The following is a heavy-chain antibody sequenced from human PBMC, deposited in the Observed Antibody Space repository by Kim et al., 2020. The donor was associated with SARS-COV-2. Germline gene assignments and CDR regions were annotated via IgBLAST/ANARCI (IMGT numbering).Heavy chain of an antibody. CDR3: AKEMAEVTAIRDDAFDI. D-gene: IGHD2-21*02. CDR2: ISWDGGST. J-gene: IGHJ3*02. Sequence: GGSLRLSCAASGFTFDDYTMHWVRQAPGKGLEWVSLISWDGGSTYYADSVKGRFTISRDNSKNSLYLQMNSLRTEDTALYYCAKEMAEVTAIRDDAFDIWGPGTIVTVSS. V-gene: IGHV3-43*01. CDR1: GFTFDDYT.